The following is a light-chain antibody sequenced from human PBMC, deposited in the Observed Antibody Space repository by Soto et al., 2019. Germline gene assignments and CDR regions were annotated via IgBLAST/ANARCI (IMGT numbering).Light chain of an antibody. V-gene: IGKV1-5*01. CDR1: QSISSW. J-gene: IGKJ1*01. CDR3: QQYNSFVA. CDR2: DAS. Sequence: DIQMTQSPSTLSASVGDRVTITCRASQSISSWLAWYQQKPGKAPKLLIYDASSLESGVPSRFSGSGSGTEFPLTISSLQPDDFATYYCQQYNSFVAFGQGTKVEIK.